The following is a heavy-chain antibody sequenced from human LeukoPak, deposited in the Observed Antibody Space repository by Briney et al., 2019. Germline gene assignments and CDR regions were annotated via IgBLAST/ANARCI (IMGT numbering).Heavy chain of an antibody. CDR2: IWCDGSNK. CDR1: GFTFSSYG. J-gene: IGHJ4*02. D-gene: IGHD3-10*01. Sequence: RTGGSLRLSCAASGFTFSSYGMHWVRQAPGKGLEWVAVIWCDGSNKYYADSVKGRFTISRDNSKNTLYLQMNSLRAEDTAVYYCARVLGYYGSGSYYSPLDYWGQGTLVTVSS. V-gene: IGHV3-33*01. CDR3: ARVLGYYGSGSYYSPLDY.